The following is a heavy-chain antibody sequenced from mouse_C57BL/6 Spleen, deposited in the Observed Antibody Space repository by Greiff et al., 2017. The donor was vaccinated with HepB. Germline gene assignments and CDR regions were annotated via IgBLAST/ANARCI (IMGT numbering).Heavy chain of an antibody. CDR2: ISSGGDYI. J-gene: IGHJ4*01. V-gene: IGHV5-9-1*02. CDR1: GFTFSSYA. Sequence: EVQGVESGEDLVKPGGSLKLSCAASGFTFSSYAMSWVRQTPEKRLEWVAYISSGGDYIYYADTVKGRFTISRDNARNTLYLQMSSLKSEDTAMYYCTRAYYGSSQYAMDYWGQGTSVTVSS. D-gene: IGHD1-1*01. CDR3: TRAYYGSSQYAMDY.